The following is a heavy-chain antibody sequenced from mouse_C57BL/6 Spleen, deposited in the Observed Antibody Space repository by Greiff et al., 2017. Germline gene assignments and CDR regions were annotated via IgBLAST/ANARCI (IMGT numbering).Heavy chain of an antibody. D-gene: IGHD1-1*01. Sequence: QVQLKQSGAELVRPGTSVKMSCKASGYPFTNYWIGWAKQRPGHGLEWIGDIYPGGGYPNYNEKFKGKATLTADKSSSTAYMQFSSQTSEDSAIYYCARGYGSSSRYFDVWGTGTTVTVSS. CDR1: GYPFTNYW. V-gene: IGHV1-63*01. J-gene: IGHJ1*03. CDR3: ARGYGSSSRYFDV. CDR2: IYPGGGYP.